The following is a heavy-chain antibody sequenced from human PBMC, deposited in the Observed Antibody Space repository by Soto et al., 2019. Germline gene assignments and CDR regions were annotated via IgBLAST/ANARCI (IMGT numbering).Heavy chain of an antibody. CDR1: GFTFSSYA. V-gene: IGHV3-30-3*01. J-gene: IGHJ4*02. CDR3: AADYSPNPEYFAS. CDR2: ISYDGSNK. D-gene: IGHD4-4*01. Sequence: PGGSLRLSCAASGFTFSSYAMHWVRQAPGKGLEWVAVISYDGSNKYYADSVKGRFSISRDNSKNTLYLQMNSLRAEDTAVYYCAADYSPNPEYFASWGQGSLVTVSS.